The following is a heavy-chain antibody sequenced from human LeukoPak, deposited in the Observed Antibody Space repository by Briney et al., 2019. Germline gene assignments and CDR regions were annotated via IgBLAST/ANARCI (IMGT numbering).Heavy chain of an antibody. Sequence: ASVKVSCKVSGYTLTELSMHWVRQAPGKGLEWMRGFDPEDGETIYAQKFQGRVTMTEDTSTDTAYMELSSLRSEDTAVYYCATDSLRNDAFDIWGQGTMVTVSS. CDR2: FDPEDGET. V-gene: IGHV1-24*01. CDR1: GYTLTELS. J-gene: IGHJ3*02. CDR3: ATDSLRNDAFDI. D-gene: IGHD4-17*01.